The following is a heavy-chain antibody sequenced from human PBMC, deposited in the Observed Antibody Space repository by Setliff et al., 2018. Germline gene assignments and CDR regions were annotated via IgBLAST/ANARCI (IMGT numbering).Heavy chain of an antibody. Sequence: SETLSLTCNVSGVSFSSTTFYWAWIRQSPGKGLEWIGSVSFFGSAYYNPSLQSRGAISLDTSRNQFSLKLGSVTAADTAVYYCARERYFDWFFEDWGHGTLVTVSS. CDR1: GVSFSSTTFY. CDR3: ARERYFDWFFED. D-gene: IGHD3-9*01. CDR2: VSFFGSA. V-gene: IGHV4-39*07. J-gene: IGHJ4*01.